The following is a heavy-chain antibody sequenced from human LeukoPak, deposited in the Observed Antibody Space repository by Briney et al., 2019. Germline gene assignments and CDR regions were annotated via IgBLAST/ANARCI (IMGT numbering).Heavy chain of an antibody. V-gene: IGHV3-15*01. CDR3: TTDPWNPTRNYYYYYMDV. D-gene: IGHD1-1*01. CDR2: IKSKTDGGTT. Sequence: GGSLRLSCAASGVTFSNAWMSWVRQAPGKGLEWVGRIKSKTDGGTTDYAAPVKGRFTISRDDSKNTLYLQMNSLKTEDTAVYYCTTDPWNPTRNYYYYYMDVWGKGTTVTVSS. CDR1: GVTFSNAW. J-gene: IGHJ6*03.